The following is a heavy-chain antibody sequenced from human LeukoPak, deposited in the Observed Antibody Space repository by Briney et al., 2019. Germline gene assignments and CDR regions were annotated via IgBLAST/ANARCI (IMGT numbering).Heavy chain of an antibody. CDR3: AKDALSGWYGYPDY. Sequence: PGGSLRLSCAASGFTFSSYAMSWVRQVPGTGLEWVSVISGSGGSTYYADSVKGRFTISRDNSKNTLYLQMNSLRAEDTAVYYCAKDALSGWYGYPDYWGQGTLVTVSS. D-gene: IGHD6-19*01. J-gene: IGHJ4*02. CDR2: ISGSGGST. V-gene: IGHV3-23*01. CDR1: GFTFSSYA.